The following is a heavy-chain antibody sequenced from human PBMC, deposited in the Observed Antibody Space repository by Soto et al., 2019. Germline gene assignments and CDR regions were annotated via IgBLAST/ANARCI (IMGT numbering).Heavy chain of an antibody. V-gene: IGHV3-7*01. CDR2: MNEDGSEI. J-gene: IGHJ4*02. D-gene: IGHD2-2*01. CDR1: GFTVGGYW. Sequence: GSLRLFCVVSGFTVGGYWMSWVRQAPGKRLEWVATMNEDGSEIYYVGSVKGRFAISRDNDENSLHLQMNYVSAEDTGVYFCVRDVGFDYANSGQGTLVTVSS. CDR3: VRDVGFDYAN.